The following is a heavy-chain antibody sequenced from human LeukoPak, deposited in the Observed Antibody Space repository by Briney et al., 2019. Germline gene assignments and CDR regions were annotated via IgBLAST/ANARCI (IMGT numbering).Heavy chain of an antibody. V-gene: IGHV3-69-1*01. CDR1: GFSFSTYY. Sequence: PGGSLRLSCAASGFSFSTYYVNWVRQAPGKGLEWVSCISSSTYIFYADSVRGRFAISRDNAKNSLYLQMNSLRADDTAVYYCARVVGAMDYWGQGTLVTVSS. D-gene: IGHD1-26*01. CDR2: ISSSTYI. CDR3: ARVVGAMDY. J-gene: IGHJ4*02.